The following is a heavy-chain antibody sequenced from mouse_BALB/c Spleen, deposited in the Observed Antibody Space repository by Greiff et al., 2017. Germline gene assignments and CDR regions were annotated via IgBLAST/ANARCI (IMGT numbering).Heavy chain of an antibody. V-gene: IGHV1-37*01. J-gene: IGHJ4*01. CDR3: GRGTTVKMGAMDY. CDR1: GYSFTGYF. D-gene: IGHD1-1*01. Sequence: EVQLQQSGPELVKPGASVKISCKASGYSFTGYFMNWVKQSHGKSLEWIGRINPYNGDTFYNQKFKGKATMTVDKSSSTAHMELLSLTSEDSAVYYCGRGTTVKMGAMDYWGQGTSVTVSS. CDR2: INPYNGDT.